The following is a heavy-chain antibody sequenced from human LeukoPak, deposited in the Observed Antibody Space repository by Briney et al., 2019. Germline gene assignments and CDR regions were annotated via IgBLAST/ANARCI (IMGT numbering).Heavy chain of an antibody. Sequence: GGSLRLSCAASGFTFSDHYMDWVRQAPGKGLEWVGRTSNKAKSYTTKYAASVKDRFTISRDDSKNSLYLQMNSLKTEDTAVYYCARVTGAYYFDYWGQGTLVTVSS. CDR3: ARVTGAYYFDY. CDR1: GFTFSDHY. CDR2: TSNKAKSYTT. D-gene: IGHD1-20*01. V-gene: IGHV3-72*01. J-gene: IGHJ4*02.